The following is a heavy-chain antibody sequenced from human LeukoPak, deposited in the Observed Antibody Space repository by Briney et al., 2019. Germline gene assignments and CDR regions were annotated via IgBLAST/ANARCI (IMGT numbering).Heavy chain of an antibody. V-gene: IGHV3-30*02. CDR1: GFTFSSYG. Sequence: PGGSLRLSCAASGFTFSSYGMHWVRQAPGKGLEWVAFIRYDGSNKYYADSVKGRFTISRDNSKNTLYLQMNSLRAEDTAVYYCAKDGAYYYDSSGYPDYWGQGTLVTVSS. D-gene: IGHD3-22*01. J-gene: IGHJ4*02. CDR2: IRYDGSNK. CDR3: AKDGAYYYDSSGYPDY.